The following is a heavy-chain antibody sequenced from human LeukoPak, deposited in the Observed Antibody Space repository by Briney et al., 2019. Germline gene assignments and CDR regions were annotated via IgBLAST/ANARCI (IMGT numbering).Heavy chain of an antibody. CDR2: ISGSGGST. CDR1: GFTFSSYA. Sequence: TGGSLRLSCAASGFTFSSYAMSWVRQAPGKGLEWVSAISGSGGSTYYADSVKGRFTISRDNSKNTLYLQMNSLRAEDTAVYYCAKGGYCSSTSCYTGTEYFQHWGQGILVTVSS. V-gene: IGHV3-23*01. J-gene: IGHJ1*01. CDR3: AKGGYCSSTSCYTGTEYFQH. D-gene: IGHD2-2*02.